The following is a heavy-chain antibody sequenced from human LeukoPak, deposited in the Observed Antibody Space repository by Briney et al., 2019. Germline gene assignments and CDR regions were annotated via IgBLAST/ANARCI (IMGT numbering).Heavy chain of an antibody. D-gene: IGHD1-1*01. Sequence: ASVNVSCNASGYTFTSYGISWVRQAPGQGLEWMGWISAYNGNTNYAQKLQGRVTMTTDTCTSTAYMELRSLRSDDTAVYYCARDLSTTGTPKYGMDVWGQGTTVTVSS. CDR1: GYTFTSYG. CDR2: ISAYNGNT. V-gene: IGHV1-18*01. J-gene: IGHJ6*02. CDR3: ARDLSTTGTPKYGMDV.